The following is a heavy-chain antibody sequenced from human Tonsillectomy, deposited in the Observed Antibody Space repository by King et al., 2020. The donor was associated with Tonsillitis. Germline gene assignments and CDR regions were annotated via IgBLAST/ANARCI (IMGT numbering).Heavy chain of an antibody. CDR2: ISSSSSTI. V-gene: IGHV3-48*01. Sequence: VQLVESGGGLVQPGGSLRLSCAASKFTFSSYSMNWVRQAPGKGLEWVSYISSSSSTIYYADSVKGRFTISRDNAKNSLYLQMSSLRAEDTAVYYCARSAMDVWGQGTTVTVSS. CDR1: KFTFSSYS. CDR3: ARSAMDV. J-gene: IGHJ6*02.